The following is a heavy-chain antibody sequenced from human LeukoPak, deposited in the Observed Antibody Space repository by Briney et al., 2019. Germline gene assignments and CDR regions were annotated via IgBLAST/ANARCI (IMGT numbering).Heavy chain of an antibody. J-gene: IGHJ3*02. D-gene: IGHD3-10*01. CDR2: IYYSGST. V-gene: IGHV4-39*01. CDR1: GGSISSSSYY. Sequence: SETLSLTCTVSGGSISSSSYYWGWIRQPPGKGLEWIGSIYYSGSTYYNPSLKSRVTISVDTSKNQFSLKLSSVTAADTAVYYCASPLLEGSGSYSPLDAFDIWGQGTMVTVSS. CDR3: ASPLLEGSGSYSPLDAFDI.